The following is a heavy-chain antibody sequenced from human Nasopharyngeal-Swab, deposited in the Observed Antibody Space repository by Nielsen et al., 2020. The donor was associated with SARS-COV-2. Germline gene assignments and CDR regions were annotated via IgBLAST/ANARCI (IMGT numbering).Heavy chain of an antibody. D-gene: IGHD6-6*01. Sequence: SETVSLTCTVSGGSVSSGSYYWSWIRQPPGKGLEWIGYIYYSGSTNYNPSLKSRVTISVDTSKNQFSLKLSSVTAADTAVYYCARGHSSSSQYFDYWGQGTLVTVSS. CDR2: IYYSGST. J-gene: IGHJ4*02. CDR3: ARGHSSSSQYFDY. V-gene: IGHV4-61*01. CDR1: GGSVSSGSYY.